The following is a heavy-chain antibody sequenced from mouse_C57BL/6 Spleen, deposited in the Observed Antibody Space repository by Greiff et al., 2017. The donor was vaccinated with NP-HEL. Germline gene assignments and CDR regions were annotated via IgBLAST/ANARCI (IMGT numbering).Heavy chain of an antibody. CDR2: INYDGSST. Sequence: EVHLVESEGGLVQPGSSMKLSCTASGFTFSDYYMAWVRQVPEKGLEWVANINYDGSSTYYLDSLKSRFIISRDNAKNILYLQMCSLKSEDTATYYCARASLYYYAMDYWGQGTSVTVSS. V-gene: IGHV5-16*01. CDR1: GFTFSDYY. CDR3: ARASLYYYAMDY. J-gene: IGHJ4*01. D-gene: IGHD6-1*01.